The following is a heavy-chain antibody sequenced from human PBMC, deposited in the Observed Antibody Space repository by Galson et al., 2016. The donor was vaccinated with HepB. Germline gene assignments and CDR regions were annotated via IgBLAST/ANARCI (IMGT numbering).Heavy chain of an antibody. CDR2: IYYSGSS. J-gene: IGHJ4*02. Sequence: SETLSLTCTVSGGSISTYYWSWIRQPPGKGLEWIGYIYYSGSSYYNPSLKRRVTISVDTSKNQFSLKLGSVTAADTAVYHCTSGLVRGVISFWGQGFLVSVSS. CDR3: TSGLVRGVISF. V-gene: IGHV4-59*12. D-gene: IGHD3-10*01. CDR1: GGSISTYY.